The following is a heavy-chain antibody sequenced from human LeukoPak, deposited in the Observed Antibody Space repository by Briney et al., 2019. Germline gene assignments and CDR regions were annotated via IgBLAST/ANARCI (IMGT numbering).Heavy chain of an antibody. CDR3: ARTRIVVVAARNWFDP. CDR2: ISYSGNT. Sequence: SETLSLTCSVSGDSISSSSYYWGWIRQPPGKGLEWIGSISYSGNTNYNPSLKSRVTISVDTSKNQFSLKLSSVTAADTAVYYCARTRIVVVAARNWFDPWGQGTLVTVSS. CDR1: GDSISSSSYY. V-gene: IGHV4-39*07. D-gene: IGHD2-15*01. J-gene: IGHJ5*02.